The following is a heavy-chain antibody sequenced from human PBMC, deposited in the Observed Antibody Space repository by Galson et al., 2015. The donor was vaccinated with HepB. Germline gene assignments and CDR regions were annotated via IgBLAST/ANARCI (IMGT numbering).Heavy chain of an antibody. CDR1: GGSISSAGSY. J-gene: IGHJ4*02. D-gene: IGHD3-22*01. CDR3: ARRATSDSRSYPFDF. V-gene: IGHV4-31*03. Sequence: TLSLTCTVSGGSISSAGSYWSWIRQHPGKGLEWLGYIYYSGSAHYNPSLKSRLTMSVDASKNQFSLKLSSVTAADTAVYYCARRATSDSRSYPFDFWGQGTLVTVSS. CDR2: IYYSGSA.